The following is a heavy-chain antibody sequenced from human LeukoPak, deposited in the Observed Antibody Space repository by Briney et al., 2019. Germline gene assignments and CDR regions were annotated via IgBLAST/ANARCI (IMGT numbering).Heavy chain of an antibody. V-gene: IGHV4-38-2*01. CDR3: AGARVGATSALDY. D-gene: IGHD1-26*01. CDR2: IYHSGST. CDR1: GYSISSGYY. J-gene: IGHJ4*02. Sequence: PSETLSLTCAVSGYSISSGYYWGWIRQPPGKGLAWIGSIYHSGSTYYNPSLKSRVTISVDTSKNQFSLKLSSVTAADTAVYYCAGARVGATSALDYWGQGTLVTVSS.